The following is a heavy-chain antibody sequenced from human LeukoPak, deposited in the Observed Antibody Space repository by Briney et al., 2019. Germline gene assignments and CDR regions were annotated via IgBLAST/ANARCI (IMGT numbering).Heavy chain of an antibody. CDR1: GGSFSGYY. V-gene: IGHV4-34*01. Sequence: SETPSLTCAVYGGSFSGYYWSWIRQPPGKGLEWIGEINHSGSTNYNPSLKSRVTISVDTSKNQFSLKLSSVTAADTAVYYCARGWSLYYYDSSGYYYAFDIWGQGTMVTVSS. CDR3: ARGWSLYYYDSSGYYYAFDI. CDR2: INHSGST. D-gene: IGHD3-22*01. J-gene: IGHJ3*02.